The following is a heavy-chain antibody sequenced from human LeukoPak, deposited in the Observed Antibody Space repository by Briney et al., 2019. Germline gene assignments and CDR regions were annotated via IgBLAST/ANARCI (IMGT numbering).Heavy chain of an antibody. CDR2: ISTYNGDT. Sequence: ASVKVSCKASGYTFTSYGINWVRQAPGQGLEWMGWISTYNGDTNYAQRLQGRVTMTTDTSTSTAYMELRSLRSDDTDVYYCARSYYYDSSAYSDYWGQGTLVIVSS. CDR3: ARSYYYDSSAYSDY. V-gene: IGHV1-18*01. J-gene: IGHJ4*02. CDR1: GYTFTSYG. D-gene: IGHD3-22*01.